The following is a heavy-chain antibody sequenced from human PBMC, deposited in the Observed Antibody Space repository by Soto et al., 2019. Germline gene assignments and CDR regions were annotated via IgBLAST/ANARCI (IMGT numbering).Heavy chain of an antibody. D-gene: IGHD2-21*02. Sequence: QVQLVESGGGVVQPGRSLRLSCAASGFTFSSYAMHWVRQAPVTGLEWVAVISYDGSDKYYADSVKGRFTISRDNSKNTLYLQMNSLRAEDTAVSYCARYIVVVTATYAFDIWGQVTMVTVSS. J-gene: IGHJ3*02. V-gene: IGHV3-30-3*01. CDR1: GFTFSSYA. CDR3: ARYIVVVTATYAFDI. CDR2: ISYDGSDK.